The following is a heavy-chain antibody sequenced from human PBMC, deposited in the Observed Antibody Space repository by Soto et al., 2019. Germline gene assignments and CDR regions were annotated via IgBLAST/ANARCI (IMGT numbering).Heavy chain of an antibody. Sequence: EVQLVESEGGLVQPGGSLRLSCEASGFIFTTSDMSWVRQAPGKGLEWISSITITGDTTHYADSVKGRFTISRDNSRNTGYLQMNSLRVDHPAVYYCGKGGGGDHGYWGQGTLVAVSS. CDR3: GKGGGGDHGY. CDR2: ITITGDTT. CDR1: GFIFTTSD. J-gene: IGHJ4*02. D-gene: IGHD2-21*02. V-gene: IGHV3-23*04.